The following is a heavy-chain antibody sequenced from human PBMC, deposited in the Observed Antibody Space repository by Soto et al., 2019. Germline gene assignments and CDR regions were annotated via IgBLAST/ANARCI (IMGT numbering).Heavy chain of an antibody. V-gene: IGHV1-69*13. D-gene: IGHD4-17*01. CDR2: IIPFFGTA. J-gene: IGHJ4*02. Sequence: GASVKVSCKASGGTFSTFGIGWVRQAPGQGLEWMGGIIPFFGTARYSQKFEDRITITADESTNTVYMDLRSLTSEDTAIYYCAKSAPMDAGDKYYYDFWGQGALVTVSS. CDR1: GGTFSTFG. CDR3: AKSAPMDAGDKYYYDF.